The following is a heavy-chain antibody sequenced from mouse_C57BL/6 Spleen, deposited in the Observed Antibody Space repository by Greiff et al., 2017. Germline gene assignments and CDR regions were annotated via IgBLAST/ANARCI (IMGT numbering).Heavy chain of an antibody. CDR1: GYTFTSYW. Sequence: QVRLQQPGAELVRPGSSVKLSCKASGYTFTSYWMHWVKQRPIQGLEWIGNIDPSDSETHYNQKFKDKATLTVDKSSSTAYMQLSSLTSEDSAVYYCARDGAYAMDYWGQGTSVTVSS. CDR2: IDPSDSET. D-gene: IGHD1-1*02. V-gene: IGHV1-52*01. CDR3: ARDGAYAMDY. J-gene: IGHJ4*01.